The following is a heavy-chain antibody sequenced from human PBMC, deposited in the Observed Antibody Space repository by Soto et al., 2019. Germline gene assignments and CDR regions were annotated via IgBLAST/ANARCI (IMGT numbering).Heavy chain of an antibody. V-gene: IGHV4-39*01. D-gene: IGHD3-22*01. CDR3: ARQTPTCDFYDSSGYYPGYFDY. CDR1: GGSISSSSYY. Sequence: PSETLSLTCSVSGGSISSSSYYWGWIRQPPGKGLEWIGNIYYSGSTYYNPSLKSRVTISVDMSKNQFSLKLSSVTAADTAVYYCARQTPTCDFYDSSGYYPGYFDYWGLGTLVT. CDR2: IYYSGST. J-gene: IGHJ4*02.